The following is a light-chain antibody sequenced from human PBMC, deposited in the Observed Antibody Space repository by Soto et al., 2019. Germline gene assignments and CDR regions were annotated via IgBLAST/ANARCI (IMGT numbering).Light chain of an antibody. J-gene: IGKJ1*01. V-gene: IGKV3-15*01. CDR1: QNIISN. Sequence: EIVVTQSPAILSLSPGERATLSCRASQNIISNLAWYQQKLGQAPRLLIYGASTRATGIPARFSGSGSGTEFTLNISSLQSEDFAFYYCQQYDDWPWTFGQGTKVDIK. CDR2: GAS. CDR3: QQYDDWPWT.